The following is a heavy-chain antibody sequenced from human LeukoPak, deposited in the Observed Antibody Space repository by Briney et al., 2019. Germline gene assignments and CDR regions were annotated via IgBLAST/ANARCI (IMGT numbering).Heavy chain of an antibody. CDR3: ASGANTHFDY. D-gene: IGHD1-26*01. Sequence: GGSLRLSCAASGFTFSNYDMHWVRRATGKGLEWVSAIGTAGDTYYPGSVRGRFTMSRENAKNSLYLQMNSLTAGDTAVYYCASGANTHFDYWGQGILVTVSS. V-gene: IGHV3-13*04. CDR1: GFTFSNYD. CDR2: IGTAGDT. J-gene: IGHJ4*02.